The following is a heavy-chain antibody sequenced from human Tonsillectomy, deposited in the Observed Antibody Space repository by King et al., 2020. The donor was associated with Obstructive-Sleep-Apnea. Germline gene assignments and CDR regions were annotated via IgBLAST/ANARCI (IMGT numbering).Heavy chain of an antibody. CDR2: ISVYNGDT. V-gene: IGHV1-18*04. CDR1: GYTFTSYG. CDR3: ASYAHAAVGSTDYFDH. Sequence: VQLVESGVEVKKPGASVKVSCKASGYTFTSYGITWVRLAPGQGLEWMGWISVYNGDTKYAQKFQGRVTMTTDTSTNTDYMELRSLRSDDTAVYYWASYAHAAVGSTDYFDHWGRDTLVTVPS. J-gene: IGHJ4*02. D-gene: IGHD6-13*01.